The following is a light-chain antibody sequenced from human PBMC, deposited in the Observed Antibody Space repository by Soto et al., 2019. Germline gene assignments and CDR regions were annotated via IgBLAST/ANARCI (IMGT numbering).Light chain of an antibody. CDR3: QQYGSSPYT. CDR1: QSVRDSF. V-gene: IGKV3-20*01. J-gene: IGKJ2*01. CDR2: AAT. Sequence: EIVLTQSPDTLSLSPGERAALSCRASQSVRDSFLAWYQQKPGQSPRLLIYAATSRATGIPERFSGSGSETDLTLTIYRLEPEDFAVYYCQQYGSSPYTFGQGTKLEIK.